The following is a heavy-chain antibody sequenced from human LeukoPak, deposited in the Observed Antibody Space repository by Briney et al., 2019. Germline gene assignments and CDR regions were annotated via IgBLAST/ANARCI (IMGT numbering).Heavy chain of an antibody. CDR3: ARVRLSLQRGPPQVAFDI. J-gene: IGHJ3*02. V-gene: IGHV3-23*01. CDR1: GFTFSIYA. Sequence: GGSLRLSCAASGFTFSIYAMSWVRQAPGKGREWVSAISGSGGSTYYADSVKGRFTISRDNSKNTLYLQMNSLRAEDTAVYYCARVRLSLQRGPPQVAFDIWGQGTMVTVSS. CDR2: ISGSGGST. D-gene: IGHD6-25*01.